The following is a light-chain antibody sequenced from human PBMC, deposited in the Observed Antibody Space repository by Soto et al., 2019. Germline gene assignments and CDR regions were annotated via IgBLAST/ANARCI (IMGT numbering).Light chain of an antibody. V-gene: IGLV6-57*03. CDR3: QCIDHNNCKWV. Sequence: NFMLTQPHSVSESPGKTVTISCTRSSGSVASNYVQWYQRRPGSAPSLLIYEDDHTSSGVPDRFSGSIDSPSNSRSLTISGLKHEDEADDCCQCIDHNNCKWVFGGGTKLTVL. CDR1: SGSVASNY. CDR2: EDD. J-gene: IGLJ3*02.